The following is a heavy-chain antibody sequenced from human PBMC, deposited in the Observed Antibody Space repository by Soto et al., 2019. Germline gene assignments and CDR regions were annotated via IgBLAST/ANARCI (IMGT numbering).Heavy chain of an antibody. Sequence: GGSLRLSCEASGFTFSTYAMTWVRQAPGKGLEWVSIISGSGGTTYYADSVKGRFTFSRDNSKNTLYLQMNSLRAEDTAVYYCAKTATGWFSAFDIWGQGTMVTVSS. CDR3: AKTATGWFSAFDI. D-gene: IGHD6-19*01. CDR1: GFTFSTYA. J-gene: IGHJ3*02. CDR2: ISGSGGTT. V-gene: IGHV3-23*01.